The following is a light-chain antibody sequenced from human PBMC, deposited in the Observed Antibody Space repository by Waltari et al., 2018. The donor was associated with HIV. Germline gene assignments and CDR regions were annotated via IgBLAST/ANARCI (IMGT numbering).Light chain of an antibody. Sequence: QSVLTQPPSVSGAPGQRVTISCTGSSSNIGAGYDVHWSPQLPGTAPKLLIYANINRPSGVPDRFSGSKSGSSASLAITGLQAEDEAHYYCQSFDSSLTTSGVIFGGGTKLTVL. CDR2: ANI. CDR3: QSFDSSLTTSGVI. V-gene: IGLV1-40*01. J-gene: IGLJ2*01. CDR1: SSNIGAGYD.